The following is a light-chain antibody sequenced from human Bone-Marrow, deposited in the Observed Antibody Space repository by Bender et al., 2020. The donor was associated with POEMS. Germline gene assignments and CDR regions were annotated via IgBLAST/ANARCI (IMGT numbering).Light chain of an antibody. CDR1: NNDVAAYNY. CDR3: CAYAGSFSWI. J-gene: IGLJ3*02. Sequence: QSALTQPASVSGSPGQSVTMSCSGTNNDVAAYNYVSWYRQDPGKAPQLLIYDVSFRPSGVSHRFSGSKSGNTASLTISGLQTEDEADYHCCAYAGSFSWIFGGGTSLTVL. V-gene: IGLV2-14*03. CDR2: DVS.